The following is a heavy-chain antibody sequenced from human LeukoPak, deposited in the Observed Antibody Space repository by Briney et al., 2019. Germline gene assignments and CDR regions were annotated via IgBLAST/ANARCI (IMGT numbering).Heavy chain of an antibody. Sequence: GGSLRLSCAASGFTFRSYAMHWVRQAPGKGLEWVAVISYDGSNKYYADSVKGRFTISRDNSKNTLDLQMNGLRAEDTAVYYCARPLGYCSSTSCYEWGYWGQGTLVTVSS. J-gene: IGHJ4*02. CDR3: ARPLGYCSSTSCYEWGY. D-gene: IGHD2-2*01. V-gene: IGHV3-30-3*01. CDR1: GFTFRSYA. CDR2: ISYDGSNK.